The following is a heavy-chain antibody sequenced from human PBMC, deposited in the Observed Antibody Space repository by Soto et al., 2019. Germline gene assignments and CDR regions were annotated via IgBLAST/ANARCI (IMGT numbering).Heavy chain of an antibody. V-gene: IGHV1-46*01. J-gene: IGHJ6*02. CDR1: GYTFTSDY. CDR2: INPGGDST. Sequence: ASVKVSCKAFGYTFTSDYMHWVRQAPGQGLEWMAIINPGGDSTSYAQKFQGRVTMTRDTSTSTVYMEVSSLRSEDTAVYYCAKARGRDYDILTGYYSSYAMDVWGQGTTVTVSS. CDR3: AKARGRDYDILTGYYSSYAMDV. D-gene: IGHD3-9*01.